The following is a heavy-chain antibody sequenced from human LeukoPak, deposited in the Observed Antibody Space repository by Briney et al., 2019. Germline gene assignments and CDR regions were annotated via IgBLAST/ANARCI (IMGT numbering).Heavy chain of an antibody. Sequence: GGSLRLSCAASGFTFNKYTMNWVRQAPGKGLVWVSRINSDGSSTSYADSVKGRFTISRDNAKNTLYLQMNSLRAEDTAVYYCVREGYYDSSGYEDYWGQGTLVTVSS. CDR2: INSDGSST. CDR3: VREGYYDSSGYEDY. J-gene: IGHJ4*02. D-gene: IGHD3-22*01. CDR1: GFTFNKYT. V-gene: IGHV3-74*01.